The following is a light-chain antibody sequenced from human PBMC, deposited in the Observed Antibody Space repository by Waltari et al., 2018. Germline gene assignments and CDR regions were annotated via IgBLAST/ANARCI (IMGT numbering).Light chain of an antibody. CDR2: AAS. V-gene: IGKV1D-12*01. J-gene: IGKJ4*01. CDR3: QQANSFPPT. CDR1: QDVARW. Sequence: DIQMTQSPSSVSASVGDRVTITCRASQDVARWLAWYQQKPGKAPNLLIYAASSLHSGVPSRFSGSGSGTDFTLTISSLQPDDFATYYCQQANSFPPTFGGGTKVEIK.